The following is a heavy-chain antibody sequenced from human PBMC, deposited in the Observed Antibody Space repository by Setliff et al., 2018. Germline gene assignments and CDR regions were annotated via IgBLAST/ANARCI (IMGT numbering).Heavy chain of an antibody. V-gene: IGHV1-18*01. D-gene: IGHD2-2*01. J-gene: IGHJ4*02. Sequence: ASVKVSCKSSGFTSTDYGITWVRQVPGQGLEWMGWINNYNFNTQYAQKFQGRVTVTTDTSTTTAYMELRSLRADDTAVYYCARLVRYCTATSCQRLSGGEFWGQGTLVTVSS. CDR3: ARLVRYCTATSCQRLSGGEF. CDR1: GFTSTDYG. CDR2: INNYNFNT.